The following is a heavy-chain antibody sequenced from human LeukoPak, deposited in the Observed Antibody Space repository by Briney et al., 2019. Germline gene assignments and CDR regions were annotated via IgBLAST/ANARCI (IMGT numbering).Heavy chain of an antibody. Sequence: GASVKVSCKASVGIFSRYAISWVRQAPGQGLEWMGGIIPIFGTANYAQKFQGRVTITADESTSTAYMELSSLRSEDTAVYFCARDRVVGLGLDNAFDIWGQGTVVTVSS. CDR1: VGIFSRYA. CDR2: IIPIFGTA. V-gene: IGHV1-69*13. D-gene: IGHD2-15*01. J-gene: IGHJ3*02. CDR3: ARDRVVGLGLDNAFDI.